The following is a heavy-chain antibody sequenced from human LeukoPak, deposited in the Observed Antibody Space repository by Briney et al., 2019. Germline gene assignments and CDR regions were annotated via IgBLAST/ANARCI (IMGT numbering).Heavy chain of an antibody. CDR1: GFMFSSYA. D-gene: IGHD3-3*01. CDR3: AKDLHGEVPDYFDY. J-gene: IGHJ4*02. CDR2: ISGSGAIT. Sequence: GGSLRLSRAASGFMFSSYAMGWVRQAPGKGLEWVSGISGSGAITYYADSVKGRFSISRDNSKNTVSLQVNSLRAEDTAVYYCAKDLHGEVPDYFDYWGQGTLVTVSS. V-gene: IGHV3-23*01.